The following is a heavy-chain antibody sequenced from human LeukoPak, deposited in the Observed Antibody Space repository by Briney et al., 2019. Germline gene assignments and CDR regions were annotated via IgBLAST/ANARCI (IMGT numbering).Heavy chain of an antibody. J-gene: IGHJ4*02. Sequence: PSETLSLTCTVSGGSISSYYWSWIRQPPGKGLEWIGYIYYSGSTNYNPSLKSRVTISVDTSKNQFSLKLSSVTAADTAVYYCARYGSGSRLPFDYWGQGTLVTVSS. D-gene: IGHD3-10*01. V-gene: IGHV4-59*01. CDR1: GGSISSYY. CDR2: IYYSGST. CDR3: ARYGSGSRLPFDY.